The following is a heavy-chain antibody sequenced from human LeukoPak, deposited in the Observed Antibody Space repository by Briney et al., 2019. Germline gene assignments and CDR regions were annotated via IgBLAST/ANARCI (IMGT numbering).Heavy chain of an antibody. CDR1: GYTFTGYY. CDR3: ARGEGYSGYDGDYYYMDV. D-gene: IGHD5-12*01. J-gene: IGHJ6*03. Sequence: VASVTVSCKASGYTFTGYYMHWVRQAPGQGLEWMGWINPISGGTNYAKKFQGRVTMTRDTSISTAYMELSRLRSDDTAVYYCARGEGYSGYDGDYYYMDVWGKGTTVTVSS. CDR2: INPISGGT. V-gene: IGHV1-2*02.